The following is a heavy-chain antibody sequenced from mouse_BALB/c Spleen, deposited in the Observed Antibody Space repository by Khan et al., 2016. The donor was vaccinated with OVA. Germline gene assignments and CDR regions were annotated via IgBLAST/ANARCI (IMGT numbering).Heavy chain of an antibody. CDR1: GFSLTSYG. CDR2: IWGGGGT. J-gene: IGHJ4*01. Sequence: QMQLEESGPGLVAPSQSLSITCTVSGFSLTSYGVHWVRQPPGKGLEWLGVIWGGGGTDYNSTLKSRLSISKDNSKSQVFLKMNSLQTDDTAMYYCARAYYRYDGYYAMDYWGQGTSVTVSS. CDR3: ARAYYRYDGYYAMDY. V-gene: IGHV2-9*02. D-gene: IGHD2-14*01.